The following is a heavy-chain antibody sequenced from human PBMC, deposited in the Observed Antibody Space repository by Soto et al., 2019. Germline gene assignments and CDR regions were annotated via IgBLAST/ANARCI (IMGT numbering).Heavy chain of an antibody. Sequence: QVQLQQWGAGLLKPSETLSLTCAVYGGSFSGYYWSWIRQPPGKGLEWIGEINHSGSTNYNPSLKSRVTISVDTSKNQFSLKLSSVTAADTAVYYCARAPPYYYGSGAGLGYWGQGTLVTVSS. V-gene: IGHV4-34*01. J-gene: IGHJ4*02. CDR1: GGSFSGYY. D-gene: IGHD3-10*01. CDR3: ARAPPYYYGSGAGLGY. CDR2: INHSGST.